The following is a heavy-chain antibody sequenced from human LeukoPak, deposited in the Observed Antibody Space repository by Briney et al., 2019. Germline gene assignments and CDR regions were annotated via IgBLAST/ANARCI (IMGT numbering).Heavy chain of an antibody. CDR1: GGSISSSSYY. CDR3: ARHPSSRLGIFGVVDY. D-gene: IGHD3-3*01. J-gene: IGHJ4*02. CDR2: IYYSGNT. V-gene: IGHV4-39*01. Sequence: PSETLSLTCTVSGGSISSSSYYWGWIRQPPGKGREWIGSIYYSGNTYYNPSLKSRVTISVDTSKNQFSLKLSSVTAADTAVYYCARHPSSRLGIFGVVDYWGQGTLVTVSS.